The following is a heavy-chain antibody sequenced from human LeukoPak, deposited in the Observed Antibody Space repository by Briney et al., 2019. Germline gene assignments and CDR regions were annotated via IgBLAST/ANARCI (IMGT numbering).Heavy chain of an antibody. D-gene: IGHD3-22*01. V-gene: IGHV3-21*01. Sequence: GGSLRLSCAASGFTFSSYEMNWVRQAPGKGLEWVSSISSSSSYIYYADSVKGRFTISRDNSKNTLYLQMNSLRAEDTAVYYCAKAPFHYDSSGYYAGIDYWGQGTLVTVSS. CDR2: ISSSSSYI. J-gene: IGHJ4*02. CDR3: AKAPFHYDSSGYYAGIDY. CDR1: GFTFSSYE.